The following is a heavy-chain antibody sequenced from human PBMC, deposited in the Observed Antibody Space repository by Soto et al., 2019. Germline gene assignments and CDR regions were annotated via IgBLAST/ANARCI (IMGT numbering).Heavy chain of an antibody. CDR2: ISGSGGST. V-gene: IGHV3-23*01. Sequence: GGSLILSCASSGFTFSSYAMSWVRQAPGKGLEWVSAISGSGGSTYYADSVKGRFTISRDNPKNTLYLQRNSLRAEDTAVYYCAKERTPRYIVVTIDYWGQGTLVTVS. CDR1: GFTFSSYA. D-gene: IGHD5-12*01. CDR3: AKERTPRYIVVTIDY. J-gene: IGHJ4*02.